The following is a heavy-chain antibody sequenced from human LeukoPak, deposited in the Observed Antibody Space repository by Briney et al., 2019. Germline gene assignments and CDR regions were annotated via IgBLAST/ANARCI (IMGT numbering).Heavy chain of an antibody. Sequence: GASVKVSCKASGYTFTSYGISWVRQAPGQGLEWMGWISAYNGNTNYAQKLQGRVTMTTDTSTSTAYMELRSLRSEDTAVYYCARGPPYYYDSSGVAEQWGQGTLVTVSS. CDR3: ARGPPYYYDSSGVAEQ. J-gene: IGHJ4*02. CDR1: GYTFTSYG. CDR2: ISAYNGNT. V-gene: IGHV1-18*01. D-gene: IGHD3-22*01.